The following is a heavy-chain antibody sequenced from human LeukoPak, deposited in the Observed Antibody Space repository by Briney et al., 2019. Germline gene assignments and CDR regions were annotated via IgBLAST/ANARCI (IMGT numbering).Heavy chain of an antibody. CDR2: IRYDGSNK. Sequence: PGGSLRLSCAASGFTFSSYGMHWVRQAPGKGLEWVAFIRYDGSNKYYADPVKGRFTISRDNSKNTLYLQMNSLRVEDTAVYYCAKDMTTATGFVDYWGQGTLVTVSS. CDR1: GFTFSSYG. V-gene: IGHV3-30*02. D-gene: IGHD4-17*01. J-gene: IGHJ4*02. CDR3: AKDMTTATGFVDY.